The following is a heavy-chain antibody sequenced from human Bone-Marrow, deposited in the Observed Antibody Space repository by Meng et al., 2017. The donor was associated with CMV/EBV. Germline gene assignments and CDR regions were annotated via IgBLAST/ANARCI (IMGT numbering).Heavy chain of an antibody. J-gene: IGHJ4*02. CDR3: ARETSGWPHIDY. D-gene: IGHD6-19*01. Sequence: GESLKISCAASGFTFSSYEMNWVRQAPGKGLEWVSYISSSGNTKYYADSVKGRFTISRDNAKNSLYLQMNSLRAEDTAVYYCARETSGWPHIDYWGQGTLVTGSS. CDR2: ISSSGNTK. V-gene: IGHV3-48*03. CDR1: GFTFSSYE.